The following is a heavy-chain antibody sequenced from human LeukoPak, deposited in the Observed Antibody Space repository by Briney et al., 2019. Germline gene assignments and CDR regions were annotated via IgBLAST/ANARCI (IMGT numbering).Heavy chain of an antibody. CDR2: TRNKAENYLT. J-gene: IGHJ4*02. Sequence: PGGSLRLSCAASVFSFSDHYMDWVRQAPGKGLERVGRTRNKAENYLTEYAASVKGRFTVSREGSKNSLHLQMNSLKIEDTAVYYCVTWISGHGYWSQGTLVTVSS. V-gene: IGHV3-72*01. CDR3: VTWISGHGY. D-gene: IGHD1-26*01. CDR1: VFSFSDHY.